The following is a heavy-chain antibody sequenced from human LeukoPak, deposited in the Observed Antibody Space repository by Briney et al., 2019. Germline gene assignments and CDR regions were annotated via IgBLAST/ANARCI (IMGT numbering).Heavy chain of an antibody. Sequence: SETLSLTCAAYGGSFSGYYWSWIRQPPGKGLEWIGEINHSGSTNYNPSLKSRVTISVDTSKNQFSLKLSSVTAADTAVYYCARGGEEDTIFGVVTLDPFDYWGQGTLVTVSS. D-gene: IGHD3-3*01. CDR2: INHSGST. V-gene: IGHV4-34*01. CDR1: GGSFSGYY. CDR3: ARGGEEDTIFGVVTLDPFDY. J-gene: IGHJ4*02.